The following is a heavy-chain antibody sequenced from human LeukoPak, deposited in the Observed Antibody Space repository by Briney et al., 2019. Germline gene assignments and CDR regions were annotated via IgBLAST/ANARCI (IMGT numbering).Heavy chain of an antibody. J-gene: IGHJ5*02. V-gene: IGHV4-34*01. CDR2: INHSGST. Sequence: PSETLSLTCAASGWSFSGYYWSWIRQPPGKGLEWIGEINHSGSTNYNPSLKSRVTISVDTSKNQFYLKLSSVTAADSAVYYWAREGGTGWFDPWGEGTLVAVSS. CDR3: AREGGTGWFDP. D-gene: IGHD1-1*01. CDR1: GWSFSGYY.